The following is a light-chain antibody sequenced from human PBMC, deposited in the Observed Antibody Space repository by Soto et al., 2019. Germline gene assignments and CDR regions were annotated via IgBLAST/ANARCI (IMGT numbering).Light chain of an antibody. CDR3: QSYDSSLSGREV. J-gene: IGLJ2*01. V-gene: IGLV1-40*01. CDR1: SSNVGAGYD. Sequence: QSVLTQPPSVSGAPGQRVTISCTGSSSNVGAGYDVHWYQQLPGTAPKLLIYENRNRPSGVPDRFSGSKSGTSASLAITGLQAEDEADYYCQSYDSSLSGREVFGGGTKLTVL. CDR2: ENR.